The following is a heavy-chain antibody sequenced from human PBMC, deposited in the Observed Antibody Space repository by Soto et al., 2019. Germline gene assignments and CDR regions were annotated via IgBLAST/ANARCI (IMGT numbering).Heavy chain of an antibody. J-gene: IGHJ4*02. Sequence: GASVKVSCKVSGYTLTELSMHWVRQAPGKGLEWMGGFDPEDGETIYAQKFQGRVTMTEDTSTDTAYMELSSLRSEDTAVYYCATPGYYYGSGTHAYWGQGTPVTVSS. V-gene: IGHV1-24*01. CDR3: ATPGYYYGSGTHAY. D-gene: IGHD3-10*01. CDR2: FDPEDGET. CDR1: GYTLTELS.